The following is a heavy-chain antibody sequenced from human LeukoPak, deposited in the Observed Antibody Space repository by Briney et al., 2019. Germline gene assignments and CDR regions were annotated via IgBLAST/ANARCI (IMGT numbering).Heavy chain of an antibody. CDR3: GRDREVVTAGAQMFV. D-gene: IGHD2-21*02. J-gene: IGHJ6*04. CDR1: GFTVSSNH. Sequence: GGSLRLSCAVSGFTVSSNHMSWVRQAPGKGLEWVSFIYKDGNTYYTESVKGRFTISRDHSKNTVFLQMNSLRAQDTAMYYCGRDREVVTAGAQMFVWGKGTTVTVSS. CDR2: IYKDGNT. V-gene: IGHV3-53*01.